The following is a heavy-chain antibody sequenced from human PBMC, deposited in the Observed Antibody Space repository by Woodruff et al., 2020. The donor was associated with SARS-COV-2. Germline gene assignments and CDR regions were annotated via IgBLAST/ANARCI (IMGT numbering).Heavy chain of an antibody. CDR3: ARVAYYYDSSGYRYYYYYYM. D-gene: IGHD3-22*01. Sequence: WVRQATGKGLEWVSAIGTAGDTYYPGSVKGRFTISRENAKNSLYLQMNSLRAGDTAVYYCARVAYYYDSSGYRYYYYYYM. V-gene: IGHV3-13*01. CDR2: IGTAGDT. J-gene: IGHJ6*03.